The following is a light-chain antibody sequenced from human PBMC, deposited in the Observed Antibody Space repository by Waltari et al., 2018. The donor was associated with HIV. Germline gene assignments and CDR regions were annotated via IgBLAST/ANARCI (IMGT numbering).Light chain of an antibody. J-gene: IGLJ1*01. CDR3: CSYAGSSTYV. V-gene: IGLV2-23*02. Sequence: QSALTQPASVSGSPGQSITISCTGTHSDVGAYNYVSWYQQHPGKAPKLMIYDVTKRPSGVSNRFSGSKSANTASLTISGLQAEDEADYYCCSYAGSSTYVFGSGTKVTVL. CDR1: HSDVGAYNY. CDR2: DVT.